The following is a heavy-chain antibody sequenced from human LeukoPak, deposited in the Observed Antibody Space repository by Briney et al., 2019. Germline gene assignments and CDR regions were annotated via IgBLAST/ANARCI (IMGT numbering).Heavy chain of an antibody. CDR1: GFTFSSYA. V-gene: IGHV3-23*01. CDR2: ISGSGGST. D-gene: IGHD1-26*01. J-gene: IGHJ4*02. CDR3: AKVQDSGSYYNY. Sequence: GGSLRLSCAGSGFTFSSYAMNWVRQAPGRGLEWVSAISGSGGSTYYADSVKGRFTISRDNSKNTLYLQMNSLRAEDTAVYYCAKVQDSGSYYNYWGQGTLVTVSS.